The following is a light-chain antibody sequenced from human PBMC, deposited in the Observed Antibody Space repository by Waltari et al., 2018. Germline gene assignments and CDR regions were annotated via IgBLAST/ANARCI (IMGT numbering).Light chain of an antibody. CDR3: AAWDDSLSTLL. V-gene: IGLV1-47*01. CDR1: SSNIGGTRY. J-gene: IGLJ2*01. CDR2: RNN. Sequence: QSVLTQAPSASGTPGQRVTIPCSGSSSNIGGTRYVFWYPQLPGPAPRLLIYRNNKRPSGVPDRFSGSKSGKSASLAISGLRSEDEADYYCAAWDDSLSTLLFGGGTKLTVL.